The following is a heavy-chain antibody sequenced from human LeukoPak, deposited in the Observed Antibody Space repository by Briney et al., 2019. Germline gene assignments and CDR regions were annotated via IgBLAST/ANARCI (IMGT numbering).Heavy chain of an antibody. CDR1: GGSISSGSYY. D-gene: IGHD4-17*01. J-gene: IGHJ4*02. CDR3: ARRMATATFDY. Sequence: SQTLSLTCTVSGGSISSGSYYWNWIRQPAGKGLEWISFFYHSGSTFYNPSLKSRVTTSVDTSKNQFSLNLASVTAADTAIYYCARRMATATFDYWGPGTLVTVS. CDR2: FYHSGST. V-gene: IGHV4-30-2*03.